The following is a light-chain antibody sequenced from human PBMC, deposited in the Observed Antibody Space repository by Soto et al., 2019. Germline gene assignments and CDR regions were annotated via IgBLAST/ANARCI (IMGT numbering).Light chain of an antibody. CDR3: QQYNNWPLT. V-gene: IGKV3-15*01. CDR1: QSLTSY. J-gene: IGKJ4*01. Sequence: EIVMTQSPATLSVSPGETATVSCRASQSLTSYLAWYQQKPDQAPRLLIYGISTRATDIPARFSGSGSGTEFTLTISSLQSEDFAVYYCQQYNNWPLTFGGGTKVEIK. CDR2: GIS.